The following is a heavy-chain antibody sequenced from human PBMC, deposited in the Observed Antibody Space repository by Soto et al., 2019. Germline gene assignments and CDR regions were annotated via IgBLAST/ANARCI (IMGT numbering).Heavy chain of an antibody. V-gene: IGHV1-2*02. CDR3: MRGGWGDSPIDY. D-gene: IGHD1-26*01. Sequence: QVYLLPSGAAVKKVGASVTFSCKTSGYTFRAYYGHWARRAPARGFQWLGWINPSNEVTTFSEFFQGRITMTRDTSTNTVHMEVNRLTSDDTAVYYCMRGGWGDSPIDYWGQGTQVTVSS. CDR2: INPSNEVT. J-gene: IGHJ4*02. CDR1: GYTFRAYY.